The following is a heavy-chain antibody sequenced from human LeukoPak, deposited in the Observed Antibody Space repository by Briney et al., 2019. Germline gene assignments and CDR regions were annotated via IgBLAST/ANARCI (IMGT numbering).Heavy chain of an antibody. CDR2: IKQDGSEK. CDR3: ATDLQPFDY. D-gene: IGHD2-2*01. Sequence: SGGSLRLSCAASGFTFSSYWMSCVRQAPGKGLEWAANIKQDGSEKYYVDSVKGRFTISRDNANNSLYLQMNTLRAEDTAVYYCATDLQPFDYWGQGTLVTVSS. V-gene: IGHV3-7*04. J-gene: IGHJ4*02. CDR1: GFTFSSYW.